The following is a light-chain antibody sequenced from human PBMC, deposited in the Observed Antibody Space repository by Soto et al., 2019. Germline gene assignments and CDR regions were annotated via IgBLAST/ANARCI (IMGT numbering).Light chain of an antibody. CDR3: QQYDKYST. J-gene: IGKJ1*01. Sequence: IQMTQSPSTLSASVGGTVNISCRAGQSISVSLAWYQQKPVKAPRLLIYDASTLQGVVPSRFSGRGSGTEFTLTVTSLQPEDFASYFCQQYDKYSTFGHGTKVDI. CDR1: QSISVS. CDR2: DAS. V-gene: IGKV1-5*01.